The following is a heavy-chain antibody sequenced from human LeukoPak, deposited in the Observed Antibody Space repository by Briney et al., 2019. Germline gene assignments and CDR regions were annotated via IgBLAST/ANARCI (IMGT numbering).Heavy chain of an antibody. CDR3: ASFSPTTVTFDY. Sequence: ASVKVSCKASGYTFSSYAISWVRQAPGQGLEWMGWINAYNGNTNYAQNLQDRVTMTTDTSTSTAYMELRSLRSDDTAVYHCASFSPTTVTFDYWGQGTLVTVSS. V-gene: IGHV1-18*01. CDR2: INAYNGNT. CDR1: GYTFSSYA. J-gene: IGHJ4*02. D-gene: IGHD1-1*01.